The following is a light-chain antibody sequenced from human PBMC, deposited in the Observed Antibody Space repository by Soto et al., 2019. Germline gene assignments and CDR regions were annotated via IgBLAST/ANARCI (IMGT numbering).Light chain of an antibody. CDR1: QSISNW. V-gene: IGKV1-5*01. J-gene: IGKJ1*01. CDR3: EPSSSYAGA. Sequence: RASQSISNWLAWYQQKPGTAPKLLIYHASTLESGVPSRFIVCGPGTEFTLALRTRQPDDSAIHFCEPSSSYAGAFAQGTKVDIK. CDR2: HAS.